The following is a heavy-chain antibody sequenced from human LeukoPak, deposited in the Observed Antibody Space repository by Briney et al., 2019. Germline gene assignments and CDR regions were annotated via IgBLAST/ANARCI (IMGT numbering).Heavy chain of an antibody. Sequence: GGSLRLSCAASGFTFSSYAMNWVRQAPGKGLEWVSGISGSGGSTYYADSVKGRFTISRDNSKNTLFLQMNSLRADDTAVYYCAKTQRYYDAWGQGALVTVSS. CDR1: GFTFSSYA. J-gene: IGHJ5*02. CDR2: ISGSGGST. CDR3: AKTQRYYDA. V-gene: IGHV3-23*01. D-gene: IGHD3-10*01.